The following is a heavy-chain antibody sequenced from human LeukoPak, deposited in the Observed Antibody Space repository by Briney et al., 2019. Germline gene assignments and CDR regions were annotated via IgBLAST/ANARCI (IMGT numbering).Heavy chain of an antibody. J-gene: IGHJ4*02. V-gene: IGHV3-74*01. D-gene: IGHD6-19*01. CDR1: GFPFSNYW. CDR2: MNSDGSST. Sequence: GGSLRLSCAASGFPFSNYWMHWVRQAPGKGLVWVSRMNSDGSSTSYADSVKGRFTIPRDNAKNTLYLQMNSLRAEDAAVYYCATVSRSSGRGYFDYWGPGTLVTVSS. CDR3: ATVSRSSGRGYFDY.